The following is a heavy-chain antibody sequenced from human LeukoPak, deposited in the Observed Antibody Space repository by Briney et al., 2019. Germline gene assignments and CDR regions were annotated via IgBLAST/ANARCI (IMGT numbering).Heavy chain of an antibody. D-gene: IGHD3-3*01. CDR2: IWYDGSNK. Sequence: GGSLRLSCAASGFTFSSYGMDWVRQAPGKGLEWVAVIWYDGSNKYYADSVKGRFTISRDNSKNTLYLQMNSLRAEDTAVYYCARANSLGNYDHGPRYYYYGMDVWGQGTTVTVSS. CDR1: GFTFSSYG. CDR3: ARANSLGNYDHGPRYYYYGMDV. V-gene: IGHV3-33*01. J-gene: IGHJ6*02.